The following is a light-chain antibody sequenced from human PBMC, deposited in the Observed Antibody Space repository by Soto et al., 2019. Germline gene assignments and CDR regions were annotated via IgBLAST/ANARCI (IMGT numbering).Light chain of an antibody. CDR2: AAS. J-gene: IGKJ5*01. CDR3: QQANSFPIT. CDR1: QGISSW. Sequence: DFQMTQSPASVSASVGDRVTIICRASQGISSWLAWYQQKPGKAPKXLIYAASSLQSGVPSRFRGSGSGTDLTITISSLKPEDFETDYCQQANSFPITFGQGTRLEIK. V-gene: IGKV1-12*01.